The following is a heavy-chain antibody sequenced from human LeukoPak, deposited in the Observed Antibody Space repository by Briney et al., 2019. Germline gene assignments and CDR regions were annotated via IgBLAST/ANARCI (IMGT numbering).Heavy chain of an antibody. CDR2: IYYSGST. V-gene: IGHV4-59*01. J-gene: IGHJ5*02. CDR1: GGSISSYY. D-gene: IGHD2-15*01. CDR3: ARDLDCSGGSCYGWFDP. Sequence: PSETLPLTCTVSGGSISSYYWSWIRQPPGKGLEWIGYIYYSGSTNYNPSLKSRVTISVDTSKNQFSLELSSVTAADTAVYYCARDLDCSGGSCYGWFDPWGQGTLVTVSS.